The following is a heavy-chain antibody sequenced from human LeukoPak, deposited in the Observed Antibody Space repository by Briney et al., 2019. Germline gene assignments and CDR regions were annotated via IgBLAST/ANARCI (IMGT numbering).Heavy chain of an antibody. D-gene: IGHD4-23*01. V-gene: IGHV1-46*01. CDR3: ARDGGNEYFQH. CDR2: INPSGGST. CDR1: GYTFTSYY. J-gene: IGHJ1*01. Sequence: ASVKVSCKASGYTFTSYYMHWVRQAPGQGLEWMGIINPSGGSTSYAQKFQGRVTMTRDMSTSTVYMELSSLRSEDTAVYYCARDGGNEYFQHWGQGTLVTVSS.